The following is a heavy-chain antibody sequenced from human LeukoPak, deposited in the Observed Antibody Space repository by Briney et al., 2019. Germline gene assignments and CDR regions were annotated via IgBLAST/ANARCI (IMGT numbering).Heavy chain of an antibody. CDR1: GFTFSTYA. J-gene: IGHJ5*02. V-gene: IGHV3-64*01. D-gene: IGHD2-2*01. CDR2: ISSHGGST. Sequence: GGSLRLSCAASGFTFSTYAVHWVRQAPGKGLEYVSGISSHGGSTSYANSVKGRFTISRDNSKNTLYLQMGSLRAEDMAVYYCARSDRSSISCYNTWFDPWGQGTLVIVSS. CDR3: ARSDRSSISCYNTWFDP.